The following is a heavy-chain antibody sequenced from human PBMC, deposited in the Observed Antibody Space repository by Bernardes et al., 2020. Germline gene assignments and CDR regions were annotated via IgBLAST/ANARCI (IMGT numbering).Heavy chain of an antibody. CDR1: GFIFSDHY. CDR2: IRNRANSYTT. Sequence: GGSLRLSCAASGFIFSDHYMDWVRQAPGKGLEWVGRIRNRANSYTTEYAASVKGRFTISRDDSKNSMYLQMNSLINEDTAVYYCSRVTRNNGGHLDYWGQGTLVTVSS. V-gene: IGHV3-72*01. D-gene: IGHD2-8*01. CDR3: SRVTRNNGGHLDY. J-gene: IGHJ4*02.